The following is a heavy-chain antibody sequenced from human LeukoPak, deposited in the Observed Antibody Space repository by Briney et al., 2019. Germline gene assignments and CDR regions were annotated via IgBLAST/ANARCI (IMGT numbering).Heavy chain of an antibody. Sequence: GSSVKVSCKASGGTFSSYANSWVRQAPGQGLEWMGGIIPIFGTANYAQKFQGRVTITADESTSTAYMELSSLRSEDTAVYYCARLTIFGNDAFDIWGQGTMVTVSS. J-gene: IGHJ3*02. D-gene: IGHD3-3*01. CDR3: ARLTIFGNDAFDI. CDR2: IIPIFGTA. V-gene: IGHV1-69*01. CDR1: GGTFSSYA.